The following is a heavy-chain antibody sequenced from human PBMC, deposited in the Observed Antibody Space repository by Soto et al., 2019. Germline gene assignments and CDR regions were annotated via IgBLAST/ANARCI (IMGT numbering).Heavy chain of an antibody. J-gene: IGHJ6*02. CDR3: ARERGDGVNYYYGMDV. V-gene: IGHV1-3*01. D-gene: IGHD3-10*01. CDR1: GYTFTSYS. Sequence: QVHLVQSGAEVKKPGASVKVSCKASGYTFTSYSMHWVRQAPGQRLEWLGWINAGNGNTKYSQKFQGRVTITRDTSANTAYRELSSLRSEDTAVYYCARERGDGVNYYYGMDVWGQGTTVTVSS. CDR2: INAGNGNT.